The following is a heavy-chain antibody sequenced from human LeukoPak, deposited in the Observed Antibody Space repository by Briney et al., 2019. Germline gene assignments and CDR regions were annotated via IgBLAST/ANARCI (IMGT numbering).Heavy chain of an antibody. CDR3: ARDRGYCGGGCYPEHNAFDI. J-gene: IGHJ3*02. CDR1: GFTFSSYS. V-gene: IGHV3-21*01. Sequence: KPGGSLRLSCAASGFTFSSYSMNWVRQAPGKGLEWVSSISSSSSYICYADSVKGRFTISRDNAKNSLYLQMNSLRAEDTAVYYCARDRGYCGGGCYPEHNAFDIWGQGTMVTVSS. CDR2: ISSSSSYI. D-gene: IGHD2-21*01.